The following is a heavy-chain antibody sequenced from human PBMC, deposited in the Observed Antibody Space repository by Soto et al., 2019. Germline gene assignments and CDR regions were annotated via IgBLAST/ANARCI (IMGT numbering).Heavy chain of an antibody. J-gene: IGHJ5*01. CDR1: GVSIHNSHSF. CDR3: GRVVEGATRHTDFDS. D-gene: IGHD2-21*01. CDR2: VYYSGGA. V-gene: IGHV4-39*01. Sequence: SETLSLTCAVSGVSIHNSHSFWGWIRQPPGKGLEFIANVYYSGGAHYNPSFKSRVTISVDTATNQVSLRMSSVTAADTAVYFCGRVVEGATRHTDFDSWGQGTLVTVS.